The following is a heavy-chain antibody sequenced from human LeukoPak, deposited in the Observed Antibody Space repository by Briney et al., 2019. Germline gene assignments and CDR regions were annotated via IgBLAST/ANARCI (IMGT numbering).Heavy chain of an antibody. CDR3: ARAGDGYIPYD. Sequence: ASVKVSCKASGYTFTSYAMNWVRQAPGQGLEWMGWMNPNSGNTGYAQKFQGRVTMTRNTSISTAYMELSSLRSEDTAVYYCARAGDGYIPYDWGQGTLVTVSS. V-gene: IGHV1-8*02. J-gene: IGHJ4*02. CDR1: GYTFTSYA. D-gene: IGHD5-24*01. CDR2: MNPNSGNT.